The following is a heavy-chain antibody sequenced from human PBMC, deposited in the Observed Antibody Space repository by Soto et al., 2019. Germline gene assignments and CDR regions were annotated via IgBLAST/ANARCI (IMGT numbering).Heavy chain of an antibody. D-gene: IGHD2-21*02. J-gene: IGHJ4*02. V-gene: IGHV3-74*01. CDR1: GFTFDYYW. CDR2: LQTDGSHP. CDR3: ARGGDPDY. Sequence: EVQLVESGGGLVQPGGSLRLSCVASGFTFDYYWMHWVRQAPGEGLMWVSRLQTDGSHPDYADSVKGRFTISRDNAKNALYLQMNNLSAGHTAVYYCARGGDPDYWGQGTLVTVSS.